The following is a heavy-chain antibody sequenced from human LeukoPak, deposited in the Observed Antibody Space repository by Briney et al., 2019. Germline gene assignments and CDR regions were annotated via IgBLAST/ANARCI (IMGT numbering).Heavy chain of an antibody. V-gene: IGHV3-7*01. CDR3: ARVGTWELQRVFDY. CDR1: GFTFTDYW. D-gene: IGHD1-26*01. Sequence: GGSLRLSCTASGFTFTDYWMTWVRQVPGKGLEWVANIQRGGSESYYVDSVRGRFTISRENAKNSLYLQMDSLRVEDTAVYYCARVGTWELQRVFDYWGQGTLVTVSS. J-gene: IGHJ4*02. CDR2: IQRGGSES.